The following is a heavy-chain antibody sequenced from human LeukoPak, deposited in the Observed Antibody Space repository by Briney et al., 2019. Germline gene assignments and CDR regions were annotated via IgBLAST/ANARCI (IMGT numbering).Heavy chain of an antibody. Sequence: ASVKVSCKASGYTFTSYDINWVRHAPGQGLEWMGWVNPNSGNTGYAHKFQGRVTMTRNTSISTPYVELSSLRSEETAVYYCARVLPAWATYYYDSSGYYTFDYWGQGTLDTVSS. D-gene: IGHD3-22*01. CDR1: GYTFTSYD. CDR3: ARVLPAWATYYYDSSGYYTFDY. CDR2: VNPNSGNT. J-gene: IGHJ4*02. V-gene: IGHV1-8*01.